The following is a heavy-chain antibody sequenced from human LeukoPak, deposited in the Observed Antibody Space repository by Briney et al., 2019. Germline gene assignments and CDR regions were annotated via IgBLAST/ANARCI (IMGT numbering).Heavy chain of an antibody. CDR2: IHSSGST. D-gene: IGHD5-24*01. Sequence: PSETLSLTCTVSGDSGVYSGAYFSGWFRQPPGKGLEWIGYIHSSGSTNYNPSPKSRVTISIDTSRNQFSLKLSSVTAADTAVYFCTRGGGWLIDFWGRGTLITVSS. J-gene: IGHJ4*02. CDR3: TRGGGWLIDF. CDR1: GDSGVYSGAYF. V-gene: IGHV4-61*08.